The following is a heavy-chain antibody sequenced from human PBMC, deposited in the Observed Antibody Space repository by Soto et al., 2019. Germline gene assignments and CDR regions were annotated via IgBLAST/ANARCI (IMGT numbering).Heavy chain of an antibody. D-gene: IGHD1-1*01. CDR3: ARRGRWNHLDY. V-gene: IGHV2-5*02. CDR1: GFSLTRSEMG. Sequence: QITLKESGPTLVQPTQTLTLTCTFSGFSLTRSEMGVGWIRPPPGKALEWLALIYWDDDKRYSPSLRSRLAITGDTSKNEVVLTLTNMDPTDTATYSCARRGRWNHLDYWGQGTLVTVSS. J-gene: IGHJ4*01. CDR2: IYWDDDK.